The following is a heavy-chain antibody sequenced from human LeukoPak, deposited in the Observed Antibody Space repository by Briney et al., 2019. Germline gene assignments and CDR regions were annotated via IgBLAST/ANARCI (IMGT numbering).Heavy chain of an antibody. CDR2: IIPILGIA. CDR1: GGTFSNYA. V-gene: IGHV1-69*04. D-gene: IGHD6-19*01. CDR3: ATGSSGWYQALDY. J-gene: IGHJ4*02. Sequence: ASVKVSCKASGGTFSNYAISWVRQAPGQGLEWMGRIIPILGIANYAQKFQGSVTITADKSTSTAYMELSSLRSEDTAVYYCATGSSGWYQALDYWGQGTLVTVSS.